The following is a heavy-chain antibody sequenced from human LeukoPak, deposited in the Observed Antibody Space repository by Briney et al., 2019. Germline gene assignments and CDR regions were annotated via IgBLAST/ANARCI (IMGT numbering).Heavy chain of an antibody. Sequence: ASVKVSCKASGYTFTSYDINWVRQATGHGLEWMGWMNPNSGNTGYAQKFQGRVTITRNTSISTAYMELSSLRSEDTAVYYCAIPAHNRRYYYYMDVWGKGTTVTVSS. CDR3: AIPAHNRRYYYYMDV. CDR1: GYTFTSYD. V-gene: IGHV1-8*03. J-gene: IGHJ6*03. D-gene: IGHD2-2*01. CDR2: MNPNSGNT.